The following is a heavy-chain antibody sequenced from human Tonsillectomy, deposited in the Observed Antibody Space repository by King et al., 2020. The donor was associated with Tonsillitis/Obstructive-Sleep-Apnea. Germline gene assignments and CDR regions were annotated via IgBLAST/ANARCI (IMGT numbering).Heavy chain of an antibody. CDR1: GYTLTELS. D-gene: IGHD5-18*01. CDR2: FDPEDGET. V-gene: IGHV1-24*01. J-gene: IGHJ3*02. Sequence: LVQSGAEVKKPGASVKVSCQVSGYTLTELSMHWVRQAPGKGLEWMGGFDPEDGETIYAQKFQGRVTMTEDTSTDTAYMELSSLRSEDTAVYYCATGYSYGYSDAFDIWGQGTMVTVSS. CDR3: ATGYSYGYSDAFDI.